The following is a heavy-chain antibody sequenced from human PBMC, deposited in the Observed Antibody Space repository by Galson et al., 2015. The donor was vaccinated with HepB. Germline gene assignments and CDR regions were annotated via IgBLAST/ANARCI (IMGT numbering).Heavy chain of an antibody. D-gene: IGHD1/OR15-1a*01. V-gene: IGHV4-34*01. CDR3: ARGWTERADTFGNTYYNGLDV. Sequence: SETLSLTCAVYGGSFSGHYWSWVRQPPGKGLEWIGDINYSGRTNYNPSLKSRVAISVDTSKNQFSLMLTSVTAADTGLYYCARGWTERADTFGNTYYNGLDVWGRGTTVTVSS. CDR1: GGSFSGHY. CDR2: INYSGRT. J-gene: IGHJ6*02.